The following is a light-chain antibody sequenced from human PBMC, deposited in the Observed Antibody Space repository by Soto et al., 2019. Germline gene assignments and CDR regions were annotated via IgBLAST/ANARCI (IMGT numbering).Light chain of an antibody. CDR3: SSYTSSSTLGV. CDR2: DVS. CDR1: PRDVGCYNY. Sequence: QSVVTQPASVSGSPGQSVTLSCTGTPRDVGCYNYVSWHQQHPGKAPKLMIYDVSNRPSGVSNRFSGSKSGNTASLTISGLQAEDEADYYCSSYTSSSTLGVFGTGTKVTVL. J-gene: IGLJ1*01. V-gene: IGLV2-14*01.